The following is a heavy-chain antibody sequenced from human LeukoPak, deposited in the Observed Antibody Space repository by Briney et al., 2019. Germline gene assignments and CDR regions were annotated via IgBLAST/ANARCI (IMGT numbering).Heavy chain of an antibody. CDR3: ARGGSMDV. Sequence: GGSLRLSCAASGFTFSNHWMHWVRQAPGKGLVWVSRINSGGTDTTYADSVKGRFTISRDNAKNSLSLQMNSLRVEDTAVYYCARGGSMDVWGQGTAVTVSS. CDR2: INSGGTDT. V-gene: IGHV3-74*01. J-gene: IGHJ6*02. CDR1: GFTFSNHW.